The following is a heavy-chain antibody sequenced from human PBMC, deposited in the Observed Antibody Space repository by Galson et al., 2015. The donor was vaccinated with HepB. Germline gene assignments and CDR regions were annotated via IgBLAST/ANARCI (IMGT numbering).Heavy chain of an antibody. CDR3: ARGDWGWGGSDD. Sequence: SVKVSCKASGYTFTNYGISWVRQAPGQGLQWMGWISAYNGNTHYAQKLQGGVTMTTDTSTSTAYMELRSLRSDDTAVYYCARGDWGWGGSDDWGQGTLVTVSS. D-gene: IGHD7-27*01. J-gene: IGHJ4*02. V-gene: IGHV1-18*01. CDR2: ISAYNGNT. CDR1: GYTFTNYG.